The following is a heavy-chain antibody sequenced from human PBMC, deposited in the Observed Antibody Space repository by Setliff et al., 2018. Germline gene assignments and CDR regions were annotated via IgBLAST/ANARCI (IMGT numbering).Heavy chain of an antibody. D-gene: IGHD6-13*01. CDR3: ARDEGSSYFYGMDV. V-gene: IGHV4-59*01. CDR2: IYYSGGT. Sequence: LSLTCTVSGGSISSYYWSWIRQPPGKGLEWIGYIYYSGGTNYNPSLKSRVTISVDTSKNQFSLKLSSVTAADTTVYYCARDEGSSYFYGMDVWGQGTTVTVSS. J-gene: IGHJ6*02. CDR1: GGSISSYY.